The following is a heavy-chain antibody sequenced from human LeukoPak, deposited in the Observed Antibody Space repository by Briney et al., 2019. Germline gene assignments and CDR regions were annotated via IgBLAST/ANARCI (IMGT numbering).Heavy chain of an antibody. CDR3: ARDQWDITSLFYYYKDV. CDR2: ISDDGSDG. CDR1: GFALSTYA. Sequence: GGSLRLSCAASGFALSTYAVHSVRQSPGKGLEWVAFISDDGSDGCDADYVKGRVTSSRDKSKNTLYLQMNRLRTEDTAVYYGARDQWDITSLFYYYKDVWGKGTTVPV. J-gene: IGHJ6*03. V-gene: IGHV3-30*01. D-gene: IGHD1-26*01.